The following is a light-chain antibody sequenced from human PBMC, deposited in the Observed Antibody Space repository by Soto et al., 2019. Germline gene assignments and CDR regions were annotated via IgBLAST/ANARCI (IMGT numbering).Light chain of an antibody. CDR3: QQRYRTPIT. CDR1: QSISSY. Sequence: DIQMTQSPSSLSASVGDRVTITFRASQSISSYLNWYQQKPGKAPKLLIYAASNLQSGVPSRFSGSGSGTDFTLTISSLQPEDFATYYCQQRYRTPITFGIGTQVDIK. J-gene: IGKJ3*01. V-gene: IGKV1-39*01. CDR2: AAS.